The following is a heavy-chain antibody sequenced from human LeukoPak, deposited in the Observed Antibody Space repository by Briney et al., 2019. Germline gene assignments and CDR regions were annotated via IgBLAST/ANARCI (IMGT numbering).Heavy chain of an antibody. CDR2: IVVGSGNT. J-gene: IGHJ4*02. D-gene: IGHD3-10*01. Sequence: SVKVSCKASGFTFTSSAMQWVRQARGQRLEWIGWIVVGSGNTNYAQKFQERVTITRDMSTSTAYMELSSLRSEDTAVYYCARTLQNDYYGSGSYFYFDYWGQGTLVTVSS. CDR1: GFTFTSSA. V-gene: IGHV1-58*02. CDR3: ARTLQNDYYGSGSYFYFDY.